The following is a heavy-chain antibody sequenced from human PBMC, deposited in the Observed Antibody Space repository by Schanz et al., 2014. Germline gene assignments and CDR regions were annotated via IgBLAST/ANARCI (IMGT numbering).Heavy chain of an antibody. D-gene: IGHD4-4*01. J-gene: IGHJ4*02. V-gene: IGHV4-59*11. CDR1: GGSTKSHY. Sequence: QVQLQESGPGLVKPSETLSLTCTVSGGSTKSHYWTWIRQSPGKGLEWIAYIYHTGVTNYNPSLKRRLSISVDTSKNQFSLRLSSVTAADTAVYFCARGIPGNFEGPYFDYWGQGTLVTVSS. CDR2: IYHTGVT. CDR3: ARGIPGNFEGPYFDY.